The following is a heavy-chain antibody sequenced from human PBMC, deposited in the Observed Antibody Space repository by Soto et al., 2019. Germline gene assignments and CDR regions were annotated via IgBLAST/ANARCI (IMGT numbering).Heavy chain of an antibody. CDR2: IWYDGSNK. CDR1: GFTFSSYG. J-gene: IGHJ4*02. V-gene: IGHV3-33*01. CDR3: ARDQGRGYNYGFDY. Sequence: VQLLQSGGGVVQPGGSLRLSCAASGFTFSSYGMRWVRQAPGKGLEWVAVIWYDGSNKYYADSVKGRFTISRDNSKNTLYLQMNSLRAEDTAVYYCARDQGRGYNYGFDYWGQGTLVTVSS. D-gene: IGHD5-18*01.